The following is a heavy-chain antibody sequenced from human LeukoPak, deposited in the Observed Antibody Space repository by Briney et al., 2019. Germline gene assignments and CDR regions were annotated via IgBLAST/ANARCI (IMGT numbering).Heavy chain of an antibody. Sequence: PSETLSLTCTVSGGSISSYYWSWIRQPPGKGLEWIGYIYYSGSTNYNPSLKSRVTISVDTSKNQFSLKLSSVTAADTAVYYCARSPFGGVIVFDYWGQGILVTVSS. CDR3: ARSPFGGVIVFDY. D-gene: IGHD3-16*02. J-gene: IGHJ4*02. V-gene: IGHV4-59*01. CDR1: GGSISSYY. CDR2: IYYSGST.